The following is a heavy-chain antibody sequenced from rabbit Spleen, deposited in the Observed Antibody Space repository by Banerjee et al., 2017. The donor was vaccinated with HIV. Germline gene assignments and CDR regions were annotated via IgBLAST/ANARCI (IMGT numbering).Heavy chain of an antibody. J-gene: IGHJ4*01. CDR1: GFTLSSSYW. V-gene: IGHV1S45*01. CDR2: IDGGSSGFT. Sequence: QQQLEESGGGLVKPGGTLTLTCKASGFTLSSSYWMSWVRQAPGKGLEWIACIDGGSSGFTYFASWAKGRFTISKTSSTTVTLQMTSLTAADTATYFCTRDDGSGHYIDGYFNLWGPGTLVTVS. D-gene: IGHD1-1*01. CDR3: TRDDGSGHYIDGYFNL.